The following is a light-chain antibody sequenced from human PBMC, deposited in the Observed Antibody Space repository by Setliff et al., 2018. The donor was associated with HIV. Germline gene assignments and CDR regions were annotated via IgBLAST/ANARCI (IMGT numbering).Light chain of an antibody. CDR2: KAS. CDR1: QSISGW. CDR3: QQYLTYPYS. J-gene: IGKJ2*03. V-gene: IGKV1-5*03. Sequence: DIQMTQSPSTLSASIGDRVTITCRASQSISGWLAWYQQKPGKSPKLLIYKASSLESGVPSRFGGSGSGTEFTLTINSLQPDDFATYYCQQYLTYPYSFGQGT.